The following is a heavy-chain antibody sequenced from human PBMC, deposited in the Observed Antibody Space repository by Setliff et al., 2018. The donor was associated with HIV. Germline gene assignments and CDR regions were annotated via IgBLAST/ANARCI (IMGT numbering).Heavy chain of an antibody. D-gene: IGHD3-22*01. CDR2: LNDRGHI. V-gene: IGHV4-34*01. CDR3: ASRVYYYDSNGYLREEGFDP. Sequence: SETLSLTCAMYGDSFGDFYWNWIRQAPGKGLEWIVELNDRGHINYNPSLKSRVTISQDTSKNQFSLKLNSVTAADAAVYYCASRVYYYDSNGYLREEGFDPWGQGTLVTVSS. CDR1: GDSFGDFY. J-gene: IGHJ5*02.